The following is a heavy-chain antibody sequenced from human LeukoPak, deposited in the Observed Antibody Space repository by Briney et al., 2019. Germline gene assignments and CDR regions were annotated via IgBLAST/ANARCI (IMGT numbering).Heavy chain of an antibody. D-gene: IGHD6-6*01. CDR2: ISAYNGNT. CDR1: GYTFTSYG. V-gene: IGHV1-18*01. J-gene: IGHJ5*02. CDR3: ARDGDHSSSSLSWFDP. Sequence: ASVKVSCKASGYTFTSYGISWVRQAPGQGLEWMGWISAYNGNTNYAQKLQGRVTMTTDTYTSRAYVELRSLRSDDTAVYYCARDGDHSSSSLSWFDPWGQGTLVTVSS.